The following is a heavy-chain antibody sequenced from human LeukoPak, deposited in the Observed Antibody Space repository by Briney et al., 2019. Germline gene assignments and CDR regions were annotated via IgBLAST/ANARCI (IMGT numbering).Heavy chain of an antibody. CDR2: ISGSGGST. V-gene: IGHV3-23*01. D-gene: IGHD2-2*01. CDR1: GFTFSSYA. CDR3: ASYCSSTSCRPPD. Sequence: GGSLRLPCAASGFTFSSYAMSWVRQAPGKGLEWVSAISGSGGSTYYADSVKGRFTISRDNSKNTLYLQMNSLRAEDTAVYYCASYCSSTSCRPPDWGQGTLVTVSS. J-gene: IGHJ4*02.